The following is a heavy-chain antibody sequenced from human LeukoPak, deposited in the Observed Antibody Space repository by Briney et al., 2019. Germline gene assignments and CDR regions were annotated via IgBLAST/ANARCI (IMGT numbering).Heavy chain of an antibody. D-gene: IGHD3-22*01. CDR1: GFSFSSYN. J-gene: IGHJ6*03. Sequence: GGSLRLSCAASGFSFSSYNMNWVRQAPGKGLEWVSSITTSSTYTFYADSVKGRFTISRDNAKNSLYLQMNSLRAEDTAVYYCAREFGPPYYYDSSARRYMDVWGKGTTVTISS. CDR2: ITTSSTYT. V-gene: IGHV3-21*01. CDR3: AREFGPPYYYDSSARRYMDV.